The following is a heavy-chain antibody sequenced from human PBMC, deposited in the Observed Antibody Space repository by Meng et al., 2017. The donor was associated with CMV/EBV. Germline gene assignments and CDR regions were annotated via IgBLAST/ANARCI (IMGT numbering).Heavy chain of an antibody. D-gene: IGHD3-10*01. Sequence: CADSGFTFSSYRMNWVRQAPGKGLEWVSSISSSSSYIYYADSVKGRFTISRDNAKNSLYLQMNSLRAEDTAVYYCARDLWFGESPPDYWGQGTLVTVSS. CDR2: ISSSSSYI. J-gene: IGHJ4*02. CDR1: GFTFSSYR. CDR3: ARDLWFGESPPDY. V-gene: IGHV3-21*01.